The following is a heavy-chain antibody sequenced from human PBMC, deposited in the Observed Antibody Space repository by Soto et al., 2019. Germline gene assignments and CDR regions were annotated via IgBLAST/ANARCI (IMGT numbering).Heavy chain of an antibody. J-gene: IGHJ4*02. CDR3: AILPVGATSYSFDY. CDR1: GFTFSSYG. Sequence: GGSLRLSCAASGFTFSSYGMHWVRQAPGTGLEWVAVISYDGSNKYYADSVKGRFTISRDNSKNTLYLQMNSLRAEDTPLYYCAILPVGATSYSFDYWGQGILATVSS. V-gene: IGHV3-30*03. CDR2: ISYDGSNK. D-gene: IGHD1-26*01.